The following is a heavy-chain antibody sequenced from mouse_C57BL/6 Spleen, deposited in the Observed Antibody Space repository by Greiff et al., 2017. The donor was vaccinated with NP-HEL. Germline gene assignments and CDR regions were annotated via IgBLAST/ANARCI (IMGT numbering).Heavy chain of an antibody. Sequence: DVKLQESGTVLARPGASVKMSCKTSGYTFTSYWMHWVKQRPGQGLEWIGAIYPGNSDTSYNQKFKGKAKLTAVTSASTAYMELSSLTNEDSAVYYCTRLDYDRAWFAYWGQGTLVTVSA. CDR1: GYTFTSYW. CDR3: TRLDYDRAWFAY. J-gene: IGHJ3*01. CDR2: IYPGNSDT. D-gene: IGHD2-4*01. V-gene: IGHV1-5*01.